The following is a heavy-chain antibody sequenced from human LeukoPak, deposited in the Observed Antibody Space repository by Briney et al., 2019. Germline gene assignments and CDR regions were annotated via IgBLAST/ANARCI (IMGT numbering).Heavy chain of an antibody. CDR1: GLTFTSFS. J-gene: IGHJ4*02. CDR2: ISASGLDI. V-gene: IGHV3-23*01. D-gene: IGHD2-15*01. Sequence: GGSVTLSRVVSGLTFTSFSMSWVRQAPGKGLESVSCISASGLDIWYPDSVKGRFTIFRDNSKHTLFLQENSVRREDTAIYYCAKDAGGPEYWGQGTLVTVSS. CDR3: AKDAGGPEY.